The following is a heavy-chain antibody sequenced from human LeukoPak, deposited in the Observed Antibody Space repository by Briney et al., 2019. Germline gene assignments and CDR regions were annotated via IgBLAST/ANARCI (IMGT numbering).Heavy chain of an antibody. CDR1: GFPFGSFA. Sequence: GGSLRLSCVASGFPFGSFALHWVRQAPGKGLEWVALISHNGENEYYAGSVKGRFTISRDNSKSTLYLQMNSLRAEDSAVYYCSKDLTSDFGGDSDPWGQGTLVTVSS. D-gene: IGHD2-21*02. CDR3: SKDLTSDFGGDSDP. J-gene: IGHJ5*02. V-gene: IGHV3-30*04. CDR2: ISHNGENE.